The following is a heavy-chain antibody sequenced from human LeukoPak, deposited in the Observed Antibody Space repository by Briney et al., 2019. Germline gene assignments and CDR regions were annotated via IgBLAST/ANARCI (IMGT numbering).Heavy chain of an antibody. CDR1: GGSISSYY. J-gene: IGHJ3*02. CDR3: ASSYCSSTSCYSDAFDI. Sequence: PSETLSLTRTVSGGSISSYYWSWIRQPPGKGLEWIGYIYYSGSTNYNPSLKSRVTISVDTSKNQFSLKLSSVTAADTAVYYCASSYCSSTSCYSDAFDIWGQGTMVTVSS. CDR2: IYYSGST. D-gene: IGHD2-2*01. V-gene: IGHV4-59*01.